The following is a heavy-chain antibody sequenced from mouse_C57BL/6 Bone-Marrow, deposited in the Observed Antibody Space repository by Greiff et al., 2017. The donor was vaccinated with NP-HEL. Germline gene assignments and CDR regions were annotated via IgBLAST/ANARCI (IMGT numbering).Heavy chain of an antibody. CDR3: ARYYYDYDGAMDY. D-gene: IGHD2-4*01. Sequence: VQLQQSGPELVKPGASVKLSCKASGYTFTSYWMHWVKQRPGQGLEWIGEIDPSDSYTNYNQKFKGKSTLTVDKSSSTAYMQLSSLTSEDSAVYYCARYYYDYDGAMDYWGQGTSVTVSS. J-gene: IGHJ4*01. V-gene: IGHV1-69*01. CDR1: GYTFTSYW. CDR2: IDPSDSYT.